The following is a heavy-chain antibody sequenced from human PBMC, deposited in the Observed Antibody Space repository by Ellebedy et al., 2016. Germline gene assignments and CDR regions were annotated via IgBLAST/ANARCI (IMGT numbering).Heavy chain of an antibody. CDR1: GFTFSNHD. D-gene: IGHD3-9*01. J-gene: IGHJ4*02. CDR2: IGNSFDT. V-gene: IGHV3-13*04. CDR3: ARDFEGSFDY. Sequence: GESLKISCVVSGFTFSNHDMYWARQATGKGLEWVSTIGNSFDTYYSGSVKGRFTISRENAKNSLFLQMNNLRAGDTAVYYCARDFEGSFDYWGQGILVTVSS.